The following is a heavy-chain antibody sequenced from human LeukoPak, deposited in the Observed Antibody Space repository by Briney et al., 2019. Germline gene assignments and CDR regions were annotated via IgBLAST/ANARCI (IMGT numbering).Heavy chain of an antibody. D-gene: IGHD3-22*01. J-gene: IGHJ4*02. Sequence: PGGSLRLSCAASGFTFSNYCMSWVRQAPGKGLEWVANIKQDGSEKYYVGSVKGRFTISRDIAKNSLYLQMNSLRAEDTAVYYCARVSPLGYDSSGYYGFLDYWGQGTLVTVSS. CDR1: GFTFSNYC. CDR2: IKQDGSEK. V-gene: IGHV3-7*01. CDR3: ARVSPLGYDSSGYYGFLDY.